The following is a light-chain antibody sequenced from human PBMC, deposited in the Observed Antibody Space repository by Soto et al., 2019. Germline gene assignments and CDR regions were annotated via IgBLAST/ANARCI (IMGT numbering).Light chain of an antibody. CDR3: QQYSASPRT. Sequence: EIVMTQSPATLSLSPGERATLSCRASQSVSSSYLAWYQQKPGQAPRLLIYGASTRAPGIPDRFSASGAGTDFTLTISRLEPEDSAVYYCQQYSASPRTFGPGTKVDIK. CDR2: GAS. J-gene: IGKJ3*01. V-gene: IGKV3-20*01. CDR1: QSVSSSY.